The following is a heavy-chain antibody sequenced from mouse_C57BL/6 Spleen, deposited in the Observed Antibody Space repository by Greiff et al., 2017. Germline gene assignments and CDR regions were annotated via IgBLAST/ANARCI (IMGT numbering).Heavy chain of an antibody. V-gene: IGHV1-64*01. J-gene: IGHJ2*01. D-gene: IGHD1-1*01. Sequence: QVQLQQPGAELVKPGASVKLSCKASGYTFTSYWMHWVKQRPGQGLEWIGMIHPNSGSTNYNAKFKSKATLTVDKSSSTAYMQLSSLTSEDSAVYYCARDYGSSYVYYEGQGTTLTVSS. CDR2: IHPNSGST. CDR1: GYTFTSYW. CDR3: ARDYGSSYVYY.